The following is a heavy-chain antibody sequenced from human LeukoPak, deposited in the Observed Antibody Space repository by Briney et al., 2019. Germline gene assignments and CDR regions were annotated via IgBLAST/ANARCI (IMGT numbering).Heavy chain of an antibody. CDR3: ARWDEDYYDSSGSFDY. Sequence: PGGSLRLSCAASGFTFSSYWMSWVRQAPGKGLEWVANIKQDGSEKYYVDSVKGRFTISRDNAKNSPYLQMNSLRAEDTAVYYCARWDEDYYDSSGSFDYWGQGTLVTVSS. J-gene: IGHJ4*02. V-gene: IGHV3-7*01. CDR1: GFTFSSYW. CDR2: IKQDGSEK. D-gene: IGHD3-22*01.